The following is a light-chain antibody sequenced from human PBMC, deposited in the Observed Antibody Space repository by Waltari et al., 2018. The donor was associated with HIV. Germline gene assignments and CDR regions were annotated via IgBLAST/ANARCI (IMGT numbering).Light chain of an antibody. J-gene: IGLJ2*01. CDR2: EVT. Sequence: QSGLTQPPSASGSPGQSVTMSCTGTSSDVGGYNSVSWYQQHPGKAPKLMISEVTKRPSGIPERFSGSNSGNTATLTISGTQAMDEADYYCQAWDSSTYVVFGGGTKLTVL. V-gene: IGLV2-8*01. CDR3: QAWDSSTYVV. CDR1: SSDVGGYNS.